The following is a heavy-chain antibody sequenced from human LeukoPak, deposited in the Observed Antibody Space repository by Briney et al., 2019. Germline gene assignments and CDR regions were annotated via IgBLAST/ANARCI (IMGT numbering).Heavy chain of an antibody. CDR1: GFTFSSYG. V-gene: IGHV3-33*01. J-gene: IGHJ3*02. Sequence: GRSLRLSCAASGFTFSSYGMHWVRQAPGKGLEWVAVIWYDGSNKYYADSVKGRFTISRDNSKNMLYLQMNSLRAEDTAVYYCARGSERRSAFDIWGQGTMVTVSS. CDR3: ARGSERRSAFDI. CDR2: IWYDGSNK.